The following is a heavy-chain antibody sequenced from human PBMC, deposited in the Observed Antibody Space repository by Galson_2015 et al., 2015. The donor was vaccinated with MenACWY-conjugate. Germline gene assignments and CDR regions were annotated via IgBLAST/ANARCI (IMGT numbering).Heavy chain of an antibody. CDR2: VNSDGRST. V-gene: IGHV3-74*01. CDR3: AIAYCTGTGCAGSFDP. J-gene: IGHJ5*02. Sequence: SLRLSCAASGFTFSTYWMHWVRQAPGKGLVWVSRVNSDGRSTSYADSVKGRFSISRDNAKNTLYLQMNSLRAEDTAVYYCAIAYCTGTGCAGSFDPWGQGTLVTVSS. CDR1: GFTFSTYW. D-gene: IGHD2-8*02.